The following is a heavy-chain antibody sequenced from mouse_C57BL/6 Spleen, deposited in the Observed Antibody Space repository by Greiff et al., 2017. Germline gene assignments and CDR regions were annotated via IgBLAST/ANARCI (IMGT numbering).Heavy chain of an antibody. V-gene: IGHV1-49*01. Sequence: VVESGAELVRPGSSVKLSCKDSYFAFMASAMHWVKQRPGHGLEWIGSFTMYSDATEYSENFKGKATLTANTSSSTAYMELSSLTSEDSAVYYCARGGKGVLYAMDYWGQGTSVTVSS. CDR2: FTMYSDAT. CDR1: YFAFMASA. CDR3: ARGGKGVLYAMDY. D-gene: IGHD3-3*01. J-gene: IGHJ4*01.